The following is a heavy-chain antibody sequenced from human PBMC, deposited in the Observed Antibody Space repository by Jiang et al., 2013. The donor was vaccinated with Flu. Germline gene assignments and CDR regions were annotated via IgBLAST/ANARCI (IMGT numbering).Heavy chain of an antibody. V-gene: IGHV5-51*01. Sequence: EVKKPGESLKISCKGSGYSFSSYWIGWVRQMPGKGLEWMGIMYPDDSHTRYSPSFQGQVTISADKSISTAYLQWSSLKASDTAMYYCARHALSTVPFDYWGQGTLVTVSS. CDR2: MYPDDSHT. CDR1: GYSFSSYW. D-gene: IGHD4-11*01. J-gene: IGHJ4*02. CDR3: ARHALSTVPFDY.